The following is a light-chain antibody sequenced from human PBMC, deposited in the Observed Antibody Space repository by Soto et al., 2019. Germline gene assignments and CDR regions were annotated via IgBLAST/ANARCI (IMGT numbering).Light chain of an antibody. J-gene: IGLJ3*02. Sequence: QSALTQPPSASGSPGQSVTISCTGTSSDVGAYNYVSWYQQHPGKAPKLMISEVSKRPSGVPDRFSGSKSGNTASLTVSGLQAEDEADYYCSSYAGSNNVVFGGGTKLPS. CDR3: SSYAGSNNVV. CDR1: SSDVGAYNY. V-gene: IGLV2-8*01. CDR2: EVS.